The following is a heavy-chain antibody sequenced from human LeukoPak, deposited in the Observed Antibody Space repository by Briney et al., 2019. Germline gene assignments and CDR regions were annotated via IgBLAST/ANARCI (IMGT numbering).Heavy chain of an antibody. D-gene: IGHD3-3*01. Sequence: GASVKVSCKASGYTFTGYYMHWVRQPPPHGLEWMGWINPNSGGTNYAHTFRGRVTITRDTSISTADMELSRLRSDDTAVYYCAREDYDFWSGYYTPYYYYYYYMDVWGKGTTVTVSS. V-gene: IGHV1-2*02. CDR1: GYTFTGYY. J-gene: IGHJ6*03. CDR3: AREDYDFWSGYYTPYYYYYYYMDV. CDR2: INPNSGGT.